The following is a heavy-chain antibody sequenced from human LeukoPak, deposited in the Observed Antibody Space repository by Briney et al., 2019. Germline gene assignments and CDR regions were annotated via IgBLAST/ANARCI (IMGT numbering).Heavy chain of an antibody. CDR3: VARSSQLGYCSGGSCYFDY. D-gene: IGHD2-15*01. Sequence: GGSLSLSCAASGFTFSSYGMHWVRQAPGKGLEWVAVISYDGSNKYYADSVKGRFTISRDNSKNTLYLQMNSLRAEDTAVYYCVARSSQLGYCSGGSCYFDYWGQGTLVTVSS. V-gene: IGHV3-30*03. CDR2: ISYDGSNK. CDR1: GFTFSSYG. J-gene: IGHJ4*02.